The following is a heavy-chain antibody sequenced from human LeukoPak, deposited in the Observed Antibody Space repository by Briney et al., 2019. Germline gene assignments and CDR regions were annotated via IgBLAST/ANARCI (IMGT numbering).Heavy chain of an antibody. J-gene: IGHJ4*02. CDR1: GFTFKKYW. Sequence: GESLRLSCAASGFTFKKYWMNWVRQVPGKGLECLANIKEDGSETYYADSVKGRFTISRDNPKNLLFLQINSLRVEDTAVYYCARETPRRGETRDGYRWGQGTLVTVSS. D-gene: IGHD5-24*01. CDR2: IKEDGSET. CDR3: ARETPRRGETRDGYR. V-gene: IGHV3-7*01.